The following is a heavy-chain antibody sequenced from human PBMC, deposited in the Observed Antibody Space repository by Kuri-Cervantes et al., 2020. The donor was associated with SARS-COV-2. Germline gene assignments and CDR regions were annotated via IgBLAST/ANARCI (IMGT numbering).Heavy chain of an antibody. CDR2: ISTNTGNP. V-gene: IGHV7-4-1*02. CDR3: ARVPRLGVVTDTFDI. J-gene: IGHJ3*02. D-gene: IGHD3-3*01. Sequence: ASVTVFCKTSGYSLSLYAIHWVRQAPGQGLEWMGWISTNTGNPAYAQGFTGRCVFSLDTSVSTAYLQISSLKAEDTAVYYCARVPRLGVVTDTFDIWGQGTRVTVSS. CDR1: GYSLSLYA.